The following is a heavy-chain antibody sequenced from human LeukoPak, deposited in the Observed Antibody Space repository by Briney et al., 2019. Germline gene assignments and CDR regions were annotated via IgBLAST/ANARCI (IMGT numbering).Heavy chain of an antibody. Sequence: PSETLSLTCTVSGGSISSDDYYWSWIRQPPGKGLEWIGYIYYSGNTYYNPSLKSRVTISVDTSKNQFSLKLSSVTAADTAVYYCARVKWQLGDYYMDVWGKGTTVTVSS. CDR1: GGSISSDDYY. V-gene: IGHV4-30-4*01. D-gene: IGHD6-6*01. J-gene: IGHJ6*03. CDR3: ARVKWQLGDYYMDV. CDR2: IYYSGNT.